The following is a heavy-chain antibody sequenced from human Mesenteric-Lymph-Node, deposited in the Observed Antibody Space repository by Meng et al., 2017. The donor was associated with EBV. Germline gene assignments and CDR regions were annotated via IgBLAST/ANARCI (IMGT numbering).Heavy chain of an antibody. CDR2: IYHSGSA. V-gene: IGHV4-4*02. D-gene: IGHD3-10*01. CDR1: GGSISTYNW. CDR3: AKVDGSGRTNWFDP. Sequence: QVQLQESGPGLVKPSGTLSLTCAVSGGSISTYNWWSWVRQPPGKGLEWIGEIYHSGSASYNPSLRSRVTMSVDKSKNQFSLKLTSVTAADTAVYYCAKVDGSGRTNWFDPWGQGTLVTVSS. J-gene: IGHJ5*02.